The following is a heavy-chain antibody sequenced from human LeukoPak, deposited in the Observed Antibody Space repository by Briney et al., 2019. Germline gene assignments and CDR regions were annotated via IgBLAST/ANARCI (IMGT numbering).Heavy chain of an antibody. Sequence: PGGSLRLSCAASGFTFSKYWMHWVRQAPGKGLVWVSRINTDGNSTSYADSVRGRSTISRDNAKNTLYLQMNSLRDEDTAIYYCALLPPDAFDIWGQGTVVTVSS. CDR1: GFTFSKYW. V-gene: IGHV3-74*01. D-gene: IGHD3-22*01. J-gene: IGHJ3*02. CDR3: ALLPPDAFDI. CDR2: INTDGNST.